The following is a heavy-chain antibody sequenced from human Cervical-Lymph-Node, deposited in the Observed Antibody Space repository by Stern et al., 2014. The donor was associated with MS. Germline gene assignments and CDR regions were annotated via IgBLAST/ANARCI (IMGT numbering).Heavy chain of an antibody. J-gene: IGHJ5*02. D-gene: IGHD1-7*01. Sequence: QVQLQESGPGLVKPSQTLSLTCTVSGASISSGTSYWSWIRQPAGGGLEWIGRLHASGATYYNPSLKSRVTISGDTSKNQFSLNLNSVTAADTAVYYCTRDVRSLYDWDYFWFDPWGQGILVTVSS. V-gene: IGHV4-61*02. CDR2: LHASGAT. CDR1: GASISSGTSY. CDR3: TRDVRSLYDWDYFWFDP.